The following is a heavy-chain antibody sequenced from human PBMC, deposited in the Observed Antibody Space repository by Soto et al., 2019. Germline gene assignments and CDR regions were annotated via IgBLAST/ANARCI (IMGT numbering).Heavy chain of an antibody. CDR2: ISYDGSKK. J-gene: IGHJ6*02. D-gene: IGHD3-10*01. CDR3: AKDAVGQYYDSDLDV. V-gene: IGHV3-30*18. Sequence: PGGSLRLSCAASGFTFSEYGIHWVRQAPGKGLEWVAVISYDGSKKDYADSVKGRFTISRDNSKNTLYLQMDSLRVEDTAVYYCAKDAVGQYYDSDLDVWGQGTTVHRLL. CDR1: GFTFSEYG.